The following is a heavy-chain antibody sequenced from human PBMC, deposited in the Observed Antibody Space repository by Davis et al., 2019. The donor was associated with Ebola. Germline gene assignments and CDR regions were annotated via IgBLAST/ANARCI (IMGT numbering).Heavy chain of an antibody. CDR2: FDPEDGET. J-gene: IGHJ4*02. CDR1: GYTLTELS. D-gene: IGHD5-24*01. Sequence: ASVKVSCKVSGYTLTELSMHWVRQAPGKGLEWMGGFDPEDGETIYAQKFQGRVTMTRDTSTSTVYMELSSLRSEDTAVYYCARSSREMATVGYWGQGTLVTVSS. CDR3: ARSSREMATVGY. V-gene: IGHV1-24*01.